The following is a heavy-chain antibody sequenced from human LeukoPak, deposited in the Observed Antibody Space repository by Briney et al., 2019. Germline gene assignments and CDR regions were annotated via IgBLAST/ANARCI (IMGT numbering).Heavy chain of an antibody. V-gene: IGHV3-53*01. CDR1: GFIVSSNY. Sequence: PGGSLRLSCAASGFIVSSNYMSWVRQAPGKGLEWVSIIYSDGSTLYTDSVKGRFTISRDNSKNTLYLQMNSLRAEDTAIYYCAKDRTVGASYWYFDLWGRGTLVTVSS. J-gene: IGHJ2*01. CDR2: IYSDGST. D-gene: IGHD1-26*01. CDR3: AKDRTVGASYWYFDL.